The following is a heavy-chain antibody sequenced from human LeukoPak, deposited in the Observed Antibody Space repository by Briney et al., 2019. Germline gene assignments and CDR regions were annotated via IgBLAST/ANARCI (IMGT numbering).Heavy chain of an antibody. Sequence: ASVKVSCKASGYTFTGYYMHWVRQAPGQGLEWMGWINPNSGGTNYAQKFQGRVTMTGDTSISTAYMELSRLRSDDTAVYYCARVPSAIYLYGMDVWGQGTTVTVSS. CDR3: ARVPSAIYLYGMDV. CDR1: GYTFTGYY. V-gene: IGHV1-2*02. D-gene: IGHD5/OR15-5a*01. J-gene: IGHJ6*02. CDR2: INPNSGGT.